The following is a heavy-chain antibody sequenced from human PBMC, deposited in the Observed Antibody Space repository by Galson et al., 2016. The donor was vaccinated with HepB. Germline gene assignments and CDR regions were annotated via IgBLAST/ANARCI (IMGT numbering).Heavy chain of an antibody. CDR3: PSPYGDYDDDAFDI. V-gene: IGHV4-59*01. CDR1: GGTISSYF. CDR2: IYFRGTT. D-gene: IGHD4-17*01. Sequence: ETLSLTCTVSGGTISSYFWSWLRQPPGKGLEWIGYIYFRGTTNYNPSLRSRVTISVDTSKDQFSLSLTSVTAADTAVYYCPSPYGDYDDDAFDIWSQGTMVTVSS. J-gene: IGHJ3*02.